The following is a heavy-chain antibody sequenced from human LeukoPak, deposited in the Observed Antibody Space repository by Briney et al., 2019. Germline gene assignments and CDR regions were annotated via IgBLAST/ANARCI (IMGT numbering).Heavy chain of an antibody. J-gene: IGHJ4*02. D-gene: IGHD5-18*01. CDR2: INHSGST. CDR1: GGCFIGYY. V-gene: IGHV4-34*01. CDR3: ARGYRAPQTFYSYHYFDS. Sequence: SETLSLTCAVYGGCFIGYYWSWIRQPPGKGLEWIGEINHSGSTNYNPSLKSRVTISVDTSKNQFSLKLSSVTAADTAVYYCARGYRAPQTFYSYHYFDSWAQGILVTVSS.